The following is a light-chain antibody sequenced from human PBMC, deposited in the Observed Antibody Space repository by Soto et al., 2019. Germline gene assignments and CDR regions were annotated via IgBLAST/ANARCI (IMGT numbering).Light chain of an antibody. CDR3: HQYGSSPLT. V-gene: IGKV3-20*01. CDR2: GAS. J-gene: IGKJ4*01. Sequence: EIVLTQSPGTLSLSPGARATLSCRASQSVSSSYLAWYQQKPGQAPRLLIYGASSRATGIPDRFSGSGSGTDFTLTISRLEPEDFAVYYCHQYGSSPLTFGGGTKVEIK. CDR1: QSVSSSY.